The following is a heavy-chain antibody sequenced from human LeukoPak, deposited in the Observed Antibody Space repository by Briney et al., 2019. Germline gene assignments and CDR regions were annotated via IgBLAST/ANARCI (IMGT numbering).Heavy chain of an antibody. Sequence: GGSLRLSCAASGFTFSSYAMSWVRQAPGKGLEWVSAISGSGGSTYYADSVKGRFTISRDNSKNTLYLQMNSLRAVDTAVYYCAKDIVPAFGYYDSSGYYSIRSFDYWGQGTLVTVSS. CDR1: GFTFSSYA. CDR3: AKDIVPAFGYYDSSGYYSIRSFDY. J-gene: IGHJ4*02. D-gene: IGHD3-22*01. V-gene: IGHV3-23*01. CDR2: ISGSGGST.